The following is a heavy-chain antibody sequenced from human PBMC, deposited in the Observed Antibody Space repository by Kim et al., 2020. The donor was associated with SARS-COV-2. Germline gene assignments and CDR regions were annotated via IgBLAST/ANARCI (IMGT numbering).Heavy chain of an antibody. V-gene: IGHV4-38-2*02. CDR2: IYHTGDT. J-gene: IGHJ6*02. CDR3: ARHNFMDV. Sequence: SETLSLTCTVSGYSIRTHHYWGWIRQPPGKGLEWIGSIYHTGDTFYNSSLMSRVTISVDTSKNQFSLRLMSVTAEDTAVYYCARHNFMDVWGQGTTGTVS. CDR1: GYSIRTHHY.